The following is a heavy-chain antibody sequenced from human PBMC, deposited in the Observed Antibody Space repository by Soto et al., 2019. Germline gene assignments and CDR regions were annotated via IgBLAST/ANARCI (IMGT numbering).Heavy chain of an antibody. D-gene: IGHD4-4*01. V-gene: IGHV4-59*01. J-gene: IGHJ4*02. CDR1: GGSISSYY. CDR2: MSFSGHT. CDR3: ARDIGNSACDY. Sequence: QVQLQESGPGLVKPSETLSLTCTVSGGSISSYYWSWIRQPPGKGLEWIGYMSFSGHTKYNPSLRSRVTTSIDTSKNQFSLKVTSVTAADTAVYFCARDIGNSACDYWGQGILVTVSS.